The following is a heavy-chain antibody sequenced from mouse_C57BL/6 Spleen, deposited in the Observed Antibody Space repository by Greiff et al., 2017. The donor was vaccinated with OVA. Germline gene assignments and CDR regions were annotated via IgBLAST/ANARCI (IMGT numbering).Heavy chain of an antibody. CDR1: GYAFSSYW. CDR2: IYPGDGDT. Sequence: VQRVESGAELVKPGASVKISCKASGYAFSSYWMNWVKQRPGKGLEWIGQIYPGDGDTNYNGKFKGKATLTADKSSSTAYMQLSSLTSEDSAVYFCARDYYGSSSFAYWGQGTLVTVSA. J-gene: IGHJ3*01. CDR3: ARDYYGSSSFAY. V-gene: IGHV1-80*01. D-gene: IGHD1-1*01.